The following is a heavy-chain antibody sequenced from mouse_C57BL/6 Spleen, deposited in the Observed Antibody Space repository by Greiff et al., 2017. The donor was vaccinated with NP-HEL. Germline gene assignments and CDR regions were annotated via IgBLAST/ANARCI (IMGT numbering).Heavy chain of an antibody. CDR1: GFTFSDYY. CDR3: ARALYYDYDDYAMDY. J-gene: IGHJ4*01. D-gene: IGHD2-4*01. Sequence: EVHLVESEGGLVQPGSSMKLSCTASGFTFSDYYMAWVRQVPEKGLEWVANINYDGSSAYYLDSLKSRFIISRDNAKNILDLQMSSLKSEDTATYYCARALYYDYDDYAMDYWGQGTSVTVSS. CDR2: INYDGSSA. V-gene: IGHV5-16*01.